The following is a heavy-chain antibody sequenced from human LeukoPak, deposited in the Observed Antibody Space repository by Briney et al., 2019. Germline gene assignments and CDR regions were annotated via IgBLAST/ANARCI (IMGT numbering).Heavy chain of an antibody. CDR3: AFAAAGTLLFDY. V-gene: IGHV6-1*01. D-gene: IGHD6-13*01. J-gene: IGHJ4*02. CDR2: TYYRSKRYN. CDR1: GDSVSSHSAA. Sequence: SQTLSLTCAISGDSVSSHSAAWNWIRQSPSRGLEWLGSTYYRSKRYNDYAVSVKSRITINPDTSKNQFSLQLNSVTPEDTAVYYCAFAAAGTLLFDYWGQGTLATVSS.